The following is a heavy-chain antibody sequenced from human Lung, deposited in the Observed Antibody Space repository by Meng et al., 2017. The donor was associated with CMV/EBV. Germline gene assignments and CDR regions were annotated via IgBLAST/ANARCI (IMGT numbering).Heavy chain of an antibody. CDR3: VTEPLTRGSAH. J-gene: IGHJ4*02. D-gene: IGHD3-10*01. Sequence: SCAASGFRFSSYAMHWVRQAPGKGPEWVAVISYDGNNEDYADSVKGRFTISRDNSKNTLSLHMNSLRAEDTGVYYCVTEPLTRGSAHWGLGTRVT. V-gene: IGHV3-30-3*01. CDR2: ISYDGNNE. CDR1: GFRFSSYA.